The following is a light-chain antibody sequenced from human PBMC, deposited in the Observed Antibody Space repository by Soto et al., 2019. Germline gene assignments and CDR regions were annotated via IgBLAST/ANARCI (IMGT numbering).Light chain of an antibody. V-gene: IGKV1-9*01. CDR3: QQLNSYPLT. J-gene: IGKJ3*01. CDR2: SAS. CDR1: RGINNY. Sequence: DIQLTQSPSFLSASVGDRVTITCRAIRGINNYLVWYQQKPGQAPNLLIFSASTLQSGVPSRFSGSGSGTDFTLTISSLQPEDFATYYCQQLNSYPLTFGPGTKVDIK.